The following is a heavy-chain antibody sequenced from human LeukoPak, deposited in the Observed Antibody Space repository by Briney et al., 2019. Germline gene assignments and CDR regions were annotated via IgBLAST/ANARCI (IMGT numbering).Heavy chain of an antibody. J-gene: IGHJ3*02. CDR3: ARGELARGAFDM. Sequence: ASVKVSCKASGYTFTGYYMHWVRQAPGQGLEWMGWINPNSGGTNYAQKFQGRVTMTRDTSISTAYMELSRLRSEDMAVYYCARGELARGAFDMWGQGTMVTVSS. V-gene: IGHV1-2*02. D-gene: IGHD1-26*01. CDR2: INPNSGGT. CDR1: GYTFTGYY.